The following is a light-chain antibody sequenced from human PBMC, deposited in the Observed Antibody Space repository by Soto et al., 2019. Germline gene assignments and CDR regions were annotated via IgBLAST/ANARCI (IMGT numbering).Light chain of an antibody. CDR2: KAS. J-gene: IGKJ1*01. CDR1: QTISSW. V-gene: IGKV1-5*03. CDR3: LQHNSYPLT. Sequence: IQMTQSPSTLSGSVGDRVTITCRASQTISSWLAWYQQKPGKAPKLLIYKASTLKSGVPSRFSGSGSGTEFTLTISSLQPEDFATYYCLQHNSYPLTFGQGTKVDIK.